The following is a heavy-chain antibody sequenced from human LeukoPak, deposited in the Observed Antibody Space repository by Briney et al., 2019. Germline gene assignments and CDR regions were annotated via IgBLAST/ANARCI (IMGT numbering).Heavy chain of an antibody. CDR3: AKDGYIINSHNNDGFDI. J-gene: IGHJ3*02. Sequence: GGSLRLSCAASGLTFSSYVMNWVRQAPGKGVGRGSTNSGGGHITYYADFVKGRFTIFIDNSKNMLYLQMNSLRVEDTAVYYCAKDGYIINSHNNDGFDIWGQGTMVTVSS. D-gene: IGHD6-13*01. V-gene: IGHV3-23*01. CDR2: NSGGGHIT. CDR1: GLTFSSYV.